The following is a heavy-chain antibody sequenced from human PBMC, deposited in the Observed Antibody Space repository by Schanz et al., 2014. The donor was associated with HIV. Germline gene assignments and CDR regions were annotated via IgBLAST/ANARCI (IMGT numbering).Heavy chain of an antibody. CDR3: AKPEYDSRGSSQSHFDY. V-gene: IGHV3-23*04. CDR1: GFRFRSYW. Sequence: DVQLVESGGSLVQPGGSLRLSCAASGFRFRSYWMSWVRQAPGKGLEWVSAISDDDDNTYYADSVKGRFTISRDNSKNTLYLQMTTLRIDDTAVYYCAKPEYDSRGSSQSHFDYWGQGTLVTVSS. J-gene: IGHJ4*02. CDR2: ISDDDDNT. D-gene: IGHD3-22*01.